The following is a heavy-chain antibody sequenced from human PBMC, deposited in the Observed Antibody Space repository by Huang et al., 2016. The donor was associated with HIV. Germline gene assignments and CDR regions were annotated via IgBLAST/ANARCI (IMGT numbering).Heavy chain of an antibody. Sequence: EVQLVQSGAEVKKPGESLKISCTGSGYSFSIYWIAWVRQMPGKGLEWLGIIFPFESNSTYIPSFEGHVSISVDKSINTVYLHWSSLKASDTAIYYCAKGRRAFDVWGQGTWVTVSS. CDR1: GYSFSIYW. CDR3: AKGRRAFDV. CDR2: IFPFESNS. J-gene: IGHJ3*01. V-gene: IGHV5-51*03.